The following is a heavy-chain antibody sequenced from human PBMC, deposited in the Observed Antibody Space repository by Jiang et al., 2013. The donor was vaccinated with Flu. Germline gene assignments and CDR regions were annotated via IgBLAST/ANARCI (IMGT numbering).Heavy chain of an antibody. D-gene: IGHD3-22*01. CDR2: ISSSSSYI. CDR3: ARGYYDSSGYYFFDY. J-gene: IGHJ4*02. CDR1: DSPXVANS. V-gene: IGHV3-21*01. Sequence: SGGAWSSLGGPXDSPVQPLDSPXVANSMNWARQAPGKGLEWVSSISSSSSYIYYADSVKGRFTISRDNAKNSLYLQMNSLRAEDTAVYYCARGYYDSSGYYFFDYWGQGTLVTVSS.